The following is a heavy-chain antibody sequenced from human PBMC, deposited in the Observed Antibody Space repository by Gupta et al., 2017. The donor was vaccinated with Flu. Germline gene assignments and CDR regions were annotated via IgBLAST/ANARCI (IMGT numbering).Heavy chain of an antibody. Sequence: QVQLQESGPGLVKPSETLSLTCTVSGGSISGYYWSWIRQPAGKGLGWIGRIHTSGRTDYNASLKSRVTMSVDTSKNQFSLNLNSVTAADTAVYNCARRSNIVGAGDAFDIWGQGTVVTVSS. CDR3: ARRSNIVGAGDAFDI. CDR1: GGSISGYY. CDR2: IHTSGRT. V-gene: IGHV4-4*07. D-gene: IGHD1-26*01. J-gene: IGHJ3*02.